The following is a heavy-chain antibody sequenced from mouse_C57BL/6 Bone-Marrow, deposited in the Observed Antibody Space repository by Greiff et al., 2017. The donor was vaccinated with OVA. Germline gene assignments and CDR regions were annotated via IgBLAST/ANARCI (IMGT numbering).Heavy chain of an antibody. CDR1: GFTFTDYY. Sequence: EVQLVESGGGLVQPGASLRLSCAASGFTFTDYYMSWVRQPPGKAPAWLALIRNKANGYTTEYTASVKGRFTISRDNSQNILYLQMNTLRAEDSATYYCVKVDYDAWFAYWGQGTLVTVSA. CDR2: IRNKANGYTT. D-gene: IGHD2-4*01. V-gene: IGHV7-4*01. CDR3: VKVDYDAWFAY. J-gene: IGHJ3*01.